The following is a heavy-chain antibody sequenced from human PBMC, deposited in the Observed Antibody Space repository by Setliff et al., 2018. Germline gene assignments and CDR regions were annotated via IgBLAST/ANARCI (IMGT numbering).Heavy chain of an antibody. CDR3: ARDVFPYHYEGAFDI. CDR1: GYTFTSHY. J-gene: IGHJ3*02. D-gene: IGHD3-22*01. V-gene: IGHV1-46*03. Sequence: ASEKVSCKASGYTFTSHYMHWVRQAPGLGLEWMGTINPSSGRTSYAQKFQGRVTMTWDTSTSTVYIDMSSLRSADTAVYYCARDVFPYHYEGAFDIWGQGTMVTVSS. CDR2: INPSSGRT.